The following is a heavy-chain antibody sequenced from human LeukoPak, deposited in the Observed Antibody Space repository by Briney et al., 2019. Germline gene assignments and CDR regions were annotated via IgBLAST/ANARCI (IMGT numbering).Heavy chain of an antibody. J-gene: IGHJ5*02. Sequence: GESLKISCKGSGYIFTNYYIAWLRQMPGKGLEWMGIVYPGDSDTRYSPSFQGQVTISADKSISTAYLHWSSLKASDTAMYYCARVLADNWLDPWGQGTLVTVSS. CDR2: VYPGDSDT. CDR1: GYIFTNYY. V-gene: IGHV5-51*01. CDR3: ARVLADNWLDP.